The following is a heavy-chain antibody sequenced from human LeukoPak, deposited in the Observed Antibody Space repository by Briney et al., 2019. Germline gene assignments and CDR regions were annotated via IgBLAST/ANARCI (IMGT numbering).Heavy chain of an antibody. J-gene: IGHJ1*01. CDR2: VYHNGNT. V-gene: IGHV4-38-2*01. CDR1: GFSISGGYY. Sequence: SETLSLNCAVSGFSISGGYYWVWIRQPPGKGLEWIGSVYHNGNTLFNTSLKSRVTLSVDSSKNQFSLRLSSVTAADTARYHCARNEGIVVAGTWFDSWGQGTLVFVSS. D-gene: IGHD6-19*01. CDR3: ARNEGIVVAGTWFDS.